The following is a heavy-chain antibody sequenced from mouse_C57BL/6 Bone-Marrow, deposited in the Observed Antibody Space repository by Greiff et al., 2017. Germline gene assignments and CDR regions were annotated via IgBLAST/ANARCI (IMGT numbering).Heavy chain of an antibody. J-gene: IGHJ1*03. CDR3: ARPPNYYGSSYGYFDV. CDR2: ISNGGGST. CDR1: GFTFSDYY. V-gene: IGHV5-12*01. D-gene: IGHD1-1*01. Sequence: EVNVVESGGGLVQPGGSLKLSCAASGFTFSDYYMYWVRQTPEKRLEWVAYISNGGGSTYYPDTVKGRFTISRDNAKNTLYLQMSRLKSEDTAMYYCARPPNYYGSSYGYFDVWGTGTTVTVSS.